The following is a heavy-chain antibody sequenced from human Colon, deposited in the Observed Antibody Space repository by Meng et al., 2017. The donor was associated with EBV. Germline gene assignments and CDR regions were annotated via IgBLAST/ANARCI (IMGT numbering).Heavy chain of an antibody. V-gene: IGHV4-39*07. CDR3: ARDGPLL. Sequence: LQGQESGPGLVRPSETLSLTCSVSGDSISGSGDYWGWVRQPPGKGLEWIGNIYYTGSTYYNPSLKSRVTISVDTSKNQFSLKVTSMTAADTAVYYCARDGPLLWGPGTLVTVSS. CDR2: IYYTGST. J-gene: IGHJ4*02. CDR1: GDSISGSGDY.